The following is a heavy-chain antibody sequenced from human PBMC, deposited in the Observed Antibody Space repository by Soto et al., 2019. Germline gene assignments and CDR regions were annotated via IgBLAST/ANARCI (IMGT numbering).Heavy chain of an antibody. D-gene: IGHD3-22*01. CDR2: ISYNGSNK. Sequence: GGSLRLSCAASGFTFSSYGMHWVRQAPGKGLEWVAVISYNGSNKYYADSVKGRFTISRDNSKNTLYPQMNSLRAEDTAVYYCAKDPSSGYYHDYWGQGTLVTVSS. J-gene: IGHJ4*02. CDR1: GFTFSSYG. CDR3: AKDPSSGYYHDY. V-gene: IGHV3-30*18.